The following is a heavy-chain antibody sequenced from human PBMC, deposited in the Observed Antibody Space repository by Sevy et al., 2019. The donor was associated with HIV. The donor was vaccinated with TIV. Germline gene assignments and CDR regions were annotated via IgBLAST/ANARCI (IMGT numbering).Heavy chain of an antibody. D-gene: IGHD2-15*01. J-gene: IGHJ4*02. CDR3: TTDHRRDGIVVVPFEY. CDR1: GFTFSNAW. CDR2: IRSKAGGGTT. V-gene: IGHV3-15*01. Sequence: GGSLRLSCAASGFTFSNAWMCWVRQSPGKGLEWVGRIRSKAGGGTTDYATIVKGKFTISRDDSTDFLYLQLTSLETEDTVVYYCTTDHRRDGIVVVPFEYWGQGTLVTVSS.